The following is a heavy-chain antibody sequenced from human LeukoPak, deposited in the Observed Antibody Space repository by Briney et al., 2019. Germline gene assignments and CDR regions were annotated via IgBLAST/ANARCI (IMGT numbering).Heavy chain of an antibody. D-gene: IGHD3-22*01. CDR3: TRPAYYYDSSGYHLPGY. V-gene: IGHV3-73*01. Sequence: GGTLRLFCAASGLTFSGSAMHWVTHASGKGLEGVGRIRRQANSYATAYAASAKGRFTISRDDSKNTAYLQMNSLKTEDTAVYYCTRPAYYYDSSGYHLPGYWGQGTLVTVSS. CDR2: IRRQANSYAT. CDR1: GLTFSGSA. J-gene: IGHJ4*02.